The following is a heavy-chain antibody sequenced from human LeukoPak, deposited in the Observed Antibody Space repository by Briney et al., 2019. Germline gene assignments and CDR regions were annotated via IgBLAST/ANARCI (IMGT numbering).Heavy chain of an antibody. D-gene: IGHD3-9*01. CDR2: IKSKTDGGTT. CDR3: TTDGYDILTGYYIATDY. J-gene: IGHJ4*02. Sequence: GGSPRLSCAASGFTFSNAWMNWVRQAPGKGLEWVGRIKSKTDGGTTDYAAPVKGRFTISRDDSKNTLYLQMNSLKTEDTAVYYCTTDGYDILTGYYIATDYWGQGTLVTVSS. CDR1: GFTFSNAW. V-gene: IGHV3-15*07.